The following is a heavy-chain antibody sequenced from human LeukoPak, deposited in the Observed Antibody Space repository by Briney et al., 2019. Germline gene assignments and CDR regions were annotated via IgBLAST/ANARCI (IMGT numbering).Heavy chain of an antibody. D-gene: IGHD3-22*01. CDR3: ARIYYDSSGYYYDAFDI. CDR2: MNPNSGNT. Sequence: ASVKVSCKASGYTFTSYDINWVRQATGQGLEWMGWMNPNSGNTGYAQKFQGRATMTRNTSISTAYMELSSLRSEDTAVYYCARIYYDSSGYYYDAFDIWGQGTMVTVSS. V-gene: IGHV1-8*01. J-gene: IGHJ3*02. CDR1: GYTFTSYD.